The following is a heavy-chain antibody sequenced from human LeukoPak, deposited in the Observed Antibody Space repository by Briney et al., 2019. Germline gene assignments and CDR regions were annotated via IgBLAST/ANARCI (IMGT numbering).Heavy chain of an antibody. CDR1: GFPFRSYT. Sequence: PGGSLRLSCAASGFPFRSYTMNWVRQAPGTGLECLSYISSSSSPIYYADSVKGRFTISRDSAKNSLYLQMNSLRDEDTAVYYCATEDSGRFHWGQGTLVTVSS. CDR3: ATEDSGRFH. J-gene: IGHJ4*02. CDR2: ISSSSSPI. D-gene: IGHD6-19*01. V-gene: IGHV3-48*02.